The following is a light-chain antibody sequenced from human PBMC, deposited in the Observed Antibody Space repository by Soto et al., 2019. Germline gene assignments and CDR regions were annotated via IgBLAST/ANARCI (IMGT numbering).Light chain of an antibody. V-gene: IGKV1-5*03. J-gene: IGKJ1*01. CDR2: KAS. CDR1: QSINRW. CDR3: QQYNSYSPT. Sequence: IQMTQSTSTLSASVGDRVTITCRASQSINRWLAWYQQKPGKAPKLLIYKASTLESGVPSRFSGGGIGTEFSLSISSLQPDDFATYYCQQYNSYSPTFGQGTKVDIK.